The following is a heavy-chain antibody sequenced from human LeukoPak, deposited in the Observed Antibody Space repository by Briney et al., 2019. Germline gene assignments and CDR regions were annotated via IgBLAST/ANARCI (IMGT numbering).Heavy chain of an antibody. CDR1: GFTFSRSW. CDR3: AAWTDRGYSY. V-gene: IGHV3-7*01. CDR2: INPDGDGM. Sequence: GGSLRLSCTASGFTFSRSWMNWIRQAPGKGLEWVASINPDGDGMRFVDSVKGRFTMSRDNAQSSLHLQMNSLRVEDTAFYYCAAWTDRGYSYWGQGVLVTVSS. J-gene: IGHJ4*02. D-gene: IGHD5-12*01.